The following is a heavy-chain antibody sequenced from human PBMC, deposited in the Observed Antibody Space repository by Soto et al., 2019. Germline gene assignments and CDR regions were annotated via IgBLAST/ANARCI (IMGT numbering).Heavy chain of an antibody. CDR1: RYIFTNYG. V-gene: IGHV1-18*01. CDR2: ITTYNGNT. CDR3: ARALTGYGMDV. J-gene: IGHJ6*02. Sequence: QVQLVQSGVEVRETGASVKVSCKAVRYIFTNYGVSWVRQAPGQGLEWMGWITTYNGNTEYAQKFQGRVTMTTDASTSPAYREPTSLRSDDTAIYYCARALTGYGMDVWGQGTTVTVSS.